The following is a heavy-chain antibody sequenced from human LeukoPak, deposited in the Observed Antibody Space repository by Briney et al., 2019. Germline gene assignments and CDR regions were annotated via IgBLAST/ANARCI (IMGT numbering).Heavy chain of an antibody. CDR3: ASGITIFGVAPLGY. J-gene: IGHJ4*02. CDR2: IIPIFGTA. D-gene: IGHD3-3*01. CDR1: GGTFSSYA. V-gene: IGHV1-69*05. Sequence: PSASVKVSCKASGGTFSSYAISWVRQAPGQGLEWMGGIIPIFGTANYAQKFQGRVTITTDESTSTAYMELSSLRSEDTAVYYCASGITIFGVAPLGYWGQGTLVTVSS.